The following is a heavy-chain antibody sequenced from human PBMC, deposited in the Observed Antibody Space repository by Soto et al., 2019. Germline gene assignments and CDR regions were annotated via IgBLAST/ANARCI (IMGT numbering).Heavy chain of an antibody. D-gene: IGHD2-15*01. V-gene: IGHV3-30*18. CDR3: AKGPVAAQGWSDQ. Sequence: PGGSLRLSCEVSGFTFSSYGMHWVRQAPGKGLEWVALISYDGSNNYYGDSVKGRFTISRENSKNTLYLQMKSLGGEDTAVSYCAKGPVAAQGWSDQWGQGALVTVSS. CDR2: ISYDGSNN. J-gene: IGHJ4*01. CDR1: GFTFSSYG.